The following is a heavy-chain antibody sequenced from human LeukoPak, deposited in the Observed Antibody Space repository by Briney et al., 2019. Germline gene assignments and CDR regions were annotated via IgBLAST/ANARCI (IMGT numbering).Heavy chain of an antibody. J-gene: IGHJ3*02. CDR1: GFTFSSYG. V-gene: IGHV3-30*18. Sequence: GGSLRLSCAASGFTFSSYGMHWVRQAPGKGLEWVAVISYDGSNKYYADSVKGRFTISRDNSKNTLYLHMNSLRAEDTAVYYCAKGDYCSGGSCYRNAFDIWGQGTMVTVSS. D-gene: IGHD2-15*01. CDR3: AKGDYCSGGSCYRNAFDI. CDR2: ISYDGSNK.